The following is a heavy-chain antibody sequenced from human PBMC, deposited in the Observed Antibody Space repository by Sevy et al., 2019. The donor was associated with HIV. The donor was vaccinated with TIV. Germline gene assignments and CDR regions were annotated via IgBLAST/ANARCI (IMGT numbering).Heavy chain of an antibody. Sequence: GGSLRLSCAASGFTFSSYSMNWVRQAPGKGLEWVSSISSSSSYIYYADSVKGRFTISRDNAKNSLYLQMNSLRAEDTTVYYCARGGIVVVPADPFDYWGQGTLVTVSS. CDR2: ISSSSSYI. J-gene: IGHJ4*02. D-gene: IGHD2-2*01. V-gene: IGHV3-21*01. CDR1: GFTFSSYS. CDR3: ARGGIVVVPADPFDY.